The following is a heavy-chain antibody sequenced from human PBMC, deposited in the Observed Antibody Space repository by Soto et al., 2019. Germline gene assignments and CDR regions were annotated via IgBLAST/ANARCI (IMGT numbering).Heavy chain of an antibody. CDR1: GFTFSSYW. J-gene: IGHJ6*02. Sequence: EVQLVESGGGLVQPGGSLRLSCAASGFTFSSYWMHWVRQAPGKGLVWVSHINSDGSSTRYADSVKGRFTISRDNAKNTLYLKMNSLRAEDTAVYSCARPGSGGMDVWGQGTTVTVSS. CDR3: ARPGSGGMDV. CDR2: INSDGSST. V-gene: IGHV3-74*01. D-gene: IGHD3-3*01.